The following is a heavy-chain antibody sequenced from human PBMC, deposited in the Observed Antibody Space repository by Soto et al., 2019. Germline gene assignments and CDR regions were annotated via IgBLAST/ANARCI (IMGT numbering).Heavy chain of an antibody. Sequence: EVQLLESGGGLVQPGGSLRLSCAASGFTFSSYAMSWVRQAPGKGLEWVSAISGSGGSAYYADSVKGRFTISRDNSKNTLYLQMNSLRAEDTAVYYCAKLPLPRYLRQNWFDPWGQGTLVTVSS. D-gene: IGHD1-26*01. J-gene: IGHJ5*02. CDR2: ISGSGGSA. CDR1: GFTFSSYA. V-gene: IGHV3-23*01. CDR3: AKLPLPRYLRQNWFDP.